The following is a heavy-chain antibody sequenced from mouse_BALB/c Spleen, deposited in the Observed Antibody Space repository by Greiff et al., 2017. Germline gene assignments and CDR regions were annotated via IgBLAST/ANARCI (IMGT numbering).Heavy chain of an antibody. J-gene: IGHJ3*01. CDR3: ASFAY. V-gene: IGHV5-12-1*01. CDR2: ISSGGGST. CDR1: GFAFSSYD. Sequence: EVQLVESGGGLVKPGGSLKLSCAASGFAFSSYDMSWVRQTPEKRLESVAYISSGGGSTYYPDTVKGRFTISRDNAKNTLYLQMSSLKSEDTAMYYCASFAYWGQGTLVTVSA.